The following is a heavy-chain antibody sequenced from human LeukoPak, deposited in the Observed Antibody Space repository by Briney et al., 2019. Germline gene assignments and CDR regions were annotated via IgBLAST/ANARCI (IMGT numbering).Heavy chain of an antibody. V-gene: IGHV4-34*01. CDR2: INHSGSI. Sequence: SETLSLTCAVYGGSFSGYYRSWIRQFPGKGLEWVGEINHSGSINYNPSLKSRVTISLDTFKNQFSLKLSSVTAADTAVYYRARGGGRVPVVGSTAQIWGQGTLVTVSS. D-gene: IGHD3-16*02. CDR1: GGSFSGYY. J-gene: IGHJ4*02. CDR3: ARGGGRVPVVGSTAQI.